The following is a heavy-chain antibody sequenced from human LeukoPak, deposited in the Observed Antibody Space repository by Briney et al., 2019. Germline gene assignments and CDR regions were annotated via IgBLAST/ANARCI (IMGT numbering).Heavy chain of an antibody. CDR2: INHSGST. CDR3: ARDGANPDY. D-gene: IGHD3-16*01. J-gene: IGHJ4*02. Sequence: SETLSLTCAVYGGSFSGYFWSWIRQPPGKGLEWIGEINHSGSTDYNPSLKSRVTISVDTSKNQFSLKLSSVTAADTAVYYCARDGANPDYWGQGTLVTVSS. V-gene: IGHV4-34*01. CDR1: GGSFSGYF.